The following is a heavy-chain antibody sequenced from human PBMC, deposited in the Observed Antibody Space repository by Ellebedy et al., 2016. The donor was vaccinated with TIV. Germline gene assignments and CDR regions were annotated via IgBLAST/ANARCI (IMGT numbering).Heavy chain of an antibody. D-gene: IGHD5-18*01. V-gene: IGHV5-51*01. J-gene: IGHJ6*02. CDR1: RYSFTSYW. CDR3: ARRGDTGFGEYGMDV. Sequence: GESLKISXKGSRYSFTSYWIGWVRQMPGKGLEWMGIIYPGDSDTRYSPSFQGQVTISADKSISTAYLQWSSLKASDTAMYYCARRGDTGFGEYGMDVWGQGTTVTVSS. CDR2: IYPGDSDT.